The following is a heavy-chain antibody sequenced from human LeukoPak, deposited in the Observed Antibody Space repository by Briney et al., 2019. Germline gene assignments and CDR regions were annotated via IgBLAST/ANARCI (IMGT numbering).Heavy chain of an antibody. D-gene: IGHD5-24*01. CDR2: IYSNGNT. CDR1: AFTVSGSF. CDR3: ARTNNYAFDI. Sequence: AASAFTVSGSFMSWVRQAPGKGLEWVSIIYSNGNTHYADSVRGRFTISRDNSMNTLYLQMNNLRAEDTAVYYCARTNNYAFDIWGLGTMVTVSS. J-gene: IGHJ3*02. V-gene: IGHV3-53*01.